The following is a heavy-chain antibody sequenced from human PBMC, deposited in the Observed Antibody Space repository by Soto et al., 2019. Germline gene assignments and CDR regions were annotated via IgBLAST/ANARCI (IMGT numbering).Heavy chain of an antibody. V-gene: IGHV4-61*01. J-gene: IGHJ4*02. CDR1: GFTVSSGSYC. CDR2: SYHTGIT. Sequence: PATLSLTCYDSGFTVSSGSYCWRWIRQPPGKGLELIGYSYHTGITKYNPALRSRVTISVDTSKNQFSLNLKSVTAADTAVYYCARDRGTDDSWGQGTLVTVSS. CDR3: ARDRGTDDS.